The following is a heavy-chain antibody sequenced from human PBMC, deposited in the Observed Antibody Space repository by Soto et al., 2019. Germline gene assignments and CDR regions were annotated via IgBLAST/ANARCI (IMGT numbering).Heavy chain of an antibody. D-gene: IGHD3-3*01. J-gene: IGHJ6*02. CDR1: GGSISSYY. Sequence: PSETLSLTCTVSGGSISSYYWSWIRQPPGKGLEWIGYIYYSGSTNYNPSLKSRVTISVDTSKNQFSLKLSSVTAADTAVYYCGRVGSGYDCWNGYDPPYCGMDVWGQGTTVNVS. CDR3: GRVGSGYDCWNGYDPPYCGMDV. V-gene: IGHV4-59*01. CDR2: IYYSGST.